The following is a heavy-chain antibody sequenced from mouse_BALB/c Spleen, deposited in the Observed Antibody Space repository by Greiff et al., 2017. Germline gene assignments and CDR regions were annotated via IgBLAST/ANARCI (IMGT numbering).Heavy chain of an antibody. D-gene: IGHD1-3*01. Sequence: VQLQQSGAELVMPGASVKMSCKASGYTFTDYWMHWVKQRPGQGLEWIGAIDPSDSYTSYNQKFKGKATLTVDESSSTAYMQLSSLTSEDSAVYDCESWGYTAYYYAMAYWGQGTSVTVS. V-gene: IGHV1-69*01. CDR1: GYTFTDYW. CDR2: IDPSDSYT. J-gene: IGHJ4*01. CDR3: ESWGYTAYYYAMAY.